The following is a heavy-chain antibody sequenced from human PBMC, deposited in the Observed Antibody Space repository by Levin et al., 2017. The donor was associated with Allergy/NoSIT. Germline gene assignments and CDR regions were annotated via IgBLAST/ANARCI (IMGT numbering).Heavy chain of an antibody. Sequence: GGSLRLSCAASGFTFSTSTMNWVRQSPETGLEWVSSIGGSSGFIYYTDSVKGRFTISRDDSKKSLYLQMDSLRAEDTAMYYCARGVPGTPDSWGQGTLVTVSS. CDR2: IGGSSGFI. CDR1: GFTFSTST. J-gene: IGHJ4*02. V-gene: IGHV3-21*01. CDR3: ARGVPGTPDS. D-gene: IGHD6-19*01.